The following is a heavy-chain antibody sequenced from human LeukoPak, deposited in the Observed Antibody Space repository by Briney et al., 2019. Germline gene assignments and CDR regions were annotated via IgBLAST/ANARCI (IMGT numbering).Heavy chain of an antibody. V-gene: IGHV1-69*05. Sequence: SVKVSCKASGGTFSSYAISWVRQAPGQGLEWMGRIIPIFGTANYAQKFQGRVTITTDESTSTAYMELSSLRSEDTAVYYCARESKPYYDILTGSWRFDPWGQGTLVTVPS. CDR1: GGTFSSYA. D-gene: IGHD3-9*01. CDR3: ARESKPYYDILTGSWRFDP. CDR2: IIPIFGTA. J-gene: IGHJ5*02.